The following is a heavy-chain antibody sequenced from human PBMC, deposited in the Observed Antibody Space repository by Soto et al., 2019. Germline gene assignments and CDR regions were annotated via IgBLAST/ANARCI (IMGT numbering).Heavy chain of an antibody. CDR3: AREIRSSGYYYGSAGWLDP. J-gene: IGHJ5*02. V-gene: IGHV4-30-4*01. CDR1: GGSISSGDYY. Sequence: PSVTLSLTCTVSGGSISSGDYYWSWIRQPPGKGLERIGYIYYSGSTYYNPSLKSRVTISVDTSKNQFSLKLSSVTAADTAVYYCAREIRSSGYYYGSAGWLDPWGEGTLVTVSA. CDR2: IYYSGST. D-gene: IGHD3-22*01.